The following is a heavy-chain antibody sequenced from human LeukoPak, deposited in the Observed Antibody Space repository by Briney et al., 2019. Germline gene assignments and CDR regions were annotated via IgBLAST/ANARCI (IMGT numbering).Heavy chain of an antibody. V-gene: IGHV3-53*01. CDR3: ARGGIGYSSSWSPPEDYYYYDMDV. CDR1: GFTVSSNY. CDR2: IYSGGST. Sequence: GGSLRLPCAASGFTVSSNYMSWVRQAPGKGLEWVSVIYSGGSTYYADSVKGRFTISRDNSKNTLYLQMNSLRAEDTAVYYCARGGIGYSSSWSPPEDYYYYDMDVWGQGTTVTVSS. D-gene: IGHD6-13*01. J-gene: IGHJ6*02.